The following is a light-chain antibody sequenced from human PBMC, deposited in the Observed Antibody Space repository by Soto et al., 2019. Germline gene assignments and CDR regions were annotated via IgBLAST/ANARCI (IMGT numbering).Light chain of an antibody. V-gene: IGLV2-14*01. CDR2: GVT. Sequence: QSALTQPASVSGSPGQSITITCTGTSSDIGGYDYVSWYQHHPGKAPKVIIYGVTNRPSGVSHRFSGSKSANTASLTISGLHAEDEDDYYCTSYTSSSTHVFGTGTKVTVL. CDR3: TSYTSSSTHV. J-gene: IGLJ1*01. CDR1: SSDIGGYDY.